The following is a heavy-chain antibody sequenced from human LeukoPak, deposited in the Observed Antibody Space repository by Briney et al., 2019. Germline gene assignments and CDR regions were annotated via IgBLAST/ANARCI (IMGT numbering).Heavy chain of an antibody. CDR3: TTGIRGD. CDR1: GFTFNNYA. D-gene: IGHD3-3*02. J-gene: IGHJ4*02. V-gene: IGHV3-15*06. Sequence: PGGSLRLSCAASGFTFNNYAMNWVRQAPGKGLEWVGRIQSKTDGGKTNYAAPVKGRFTISRDDSKNTLYLQMNSLKTEDTAIYYCTTGIRGDWGQGTLVTVSS. CDR2: IQSKTDGGKT.